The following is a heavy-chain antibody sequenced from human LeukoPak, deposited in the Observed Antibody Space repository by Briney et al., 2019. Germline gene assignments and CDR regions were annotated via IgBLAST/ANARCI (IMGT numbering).Heavy chain of an antibody. V-gene: IGHV3-30*02. J-gene: IGHJ4*02. CDR2: IRYDGSNK. Sequence: GGSLRLSCAASGFSFSSYGMHWVRQAPGKGLERVAFIRYDGSNKYYADSVKGRFTISRDNSKNTLYLQMNSLRAEDTAVYYCAKVPYGSGEGYFDYWGQGTLVTVSS. D-gene: IGHD3-10*01. CDR3: AKVPYGSGEGYFDY. CDR1: GFSFSSYG.